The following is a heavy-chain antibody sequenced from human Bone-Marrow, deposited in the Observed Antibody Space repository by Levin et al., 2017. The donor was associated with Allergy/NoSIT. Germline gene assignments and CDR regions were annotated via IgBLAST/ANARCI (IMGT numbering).Heavy chain of an antibody. CDR1: GSTFTDFY. CDR3: AREGLAVTEDTGDYYYAFDH. V-gene: IGHV1-2*02. CDR2: INPNSGDT. D-gene: IGHD3-9*01. Sequence: GGSLRLSCKASGSTFTDFYIHWVRQAPGQGLQWMGWINPNSGDTSFDQKFQGRVTLTRDTSSSTATMELSSLTPDDTAVYYCAREGLAVTEDTGDYYYAFDHWGQGGRVTVSS. J-gene: IGHJ4*02.